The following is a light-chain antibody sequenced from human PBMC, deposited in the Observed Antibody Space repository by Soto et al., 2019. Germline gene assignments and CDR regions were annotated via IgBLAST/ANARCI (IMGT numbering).Light chain of an antibody. CDR1: SSDVGGYNY. CDR3: SSYTRSSSGV. Sequence: QSVLTQPPSASGSPGQSVTISCTGTSSDVGGYNYVSWYQQHPGKAPKLMIYEVSKRPSGVPDRFSGSKSGNTASLTVSALQAEDEADYYCSSYTRSSSGVFGTGTQLIVL. V-gene: IGLV2-8*01. J-gene: IGLJ1*01. CDR2: EVS.